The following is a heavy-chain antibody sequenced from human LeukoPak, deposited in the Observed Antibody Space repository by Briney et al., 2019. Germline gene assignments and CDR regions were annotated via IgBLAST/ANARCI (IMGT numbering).Heavy chain of an antibody. D-gene: IGHD4-17*01. CDR1: GFTFSDYY. J-gene: IGHJ4*02. V-gene: IGHV3-11*05. CDR2: ISSSSSYT. CDR3: ARVVQRAHGLTTVTISLHFDY. Sequence: GGSLRLSCAASGFTFSDYYMSWIRQAPGKGLEWVSYISSSSSYTNYADSVKGRFTISRDNAKNSLYLQMNSLRAEDTAVYYCARVVQRAHGLTTVTISLHFDYWGQGTLVTVSS.